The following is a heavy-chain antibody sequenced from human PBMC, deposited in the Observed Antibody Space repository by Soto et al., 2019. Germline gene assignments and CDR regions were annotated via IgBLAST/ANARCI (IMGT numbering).Heavy chain of an antibody. CDR1: GGTFSKYT. CDR2: IIPLFGTA. Sequence: AAAVKVSCKASGGTFSKYTIDWVRQAPGEGLEWMGGIIPLFGTANYAQKFQGRVTITADEVTSTAYMELRSLRSEDTALYYCARQFDYDTSGYYYAYWGQGTLVTVSS. CDR3: ARQFDYDTSGYYYAY. V-gene: IGHV1-69*13. J-gene: IGHJ4*02. D-gene: IGHD3-22*01.